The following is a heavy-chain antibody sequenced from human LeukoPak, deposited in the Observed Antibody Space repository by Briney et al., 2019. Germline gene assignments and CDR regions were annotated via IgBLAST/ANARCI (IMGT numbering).Heavy chain of an antibody. V-gene: IGHV4-39*01. D-gene: IGHD4-17*01. J-gene: IGHJ4*02. Sequence: KPSETLSLTCTVSGGSISSSSYYWGWIRQPPGKGLEWIGSIYYSGSTYYNPSLKSRVTISVDTSKNQFSLKLSSVTAADTAVYYCARAWTTVTTYYFDYWGQGTLVTVSS. CDR3: ARAWTTVTTYYFDY. CDR1: GGSISSSSYY. CDR2: IYYSGST.